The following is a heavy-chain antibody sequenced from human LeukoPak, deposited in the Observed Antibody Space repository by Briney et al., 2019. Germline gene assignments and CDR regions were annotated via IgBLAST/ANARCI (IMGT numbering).Heavy chain of an antibody. Sequence: ASVKVSCKASGYTFTSYGISWVRQAPGQGLEWMGWINPNSGGTNYAQKFQGRVTMTRDTSISTAYMGLSRLRSDDTAVYYCAREVAVAGIPYYFDYWGQGTLVTVSS. V-gene: IGHV1-2*02. J-gene: IGHJ4*02. CDR2: INPNSGGT. D-gene: IGHD6-19*01. CDR3: AREVAVAGIPYYFDY. CDR1: GYTFTSYG.